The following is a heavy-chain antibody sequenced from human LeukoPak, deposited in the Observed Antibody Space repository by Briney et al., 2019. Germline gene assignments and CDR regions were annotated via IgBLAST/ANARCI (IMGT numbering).Heavy chain of an antibody. V-gene: IGHV3-30*18. D-gene: IGHD5-12*01. CDR2: ISYDGSNK. CDR3: AKGGYSGSSHFDY. CDR1: GFTFSSYG. Sequence: PGGSLRLSCAASGFTFSSYGMHWVRQAPGKGLEWVAVISYDGSNKYYADSVKGRFTISRDNSKNTLYLQMNSLRAEDTAVDYCAKGGYSGSSHFDYWGQGTLVTVSS. J-gene: IGHJ4*02.